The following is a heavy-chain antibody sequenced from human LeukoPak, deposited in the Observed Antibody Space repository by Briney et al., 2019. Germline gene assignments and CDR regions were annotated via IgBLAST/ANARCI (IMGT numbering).Heavy chain of an antibody. CDR1: GFSLSTTGVG. CDR3: AHRRSGYNWNHGDFDY. Sequence: SGPTLVKPTPTLTLTCSFSGFSLSTTGVGVGWIRQSPGKALEWLSLIYWDDDKRYNPSLKTRLTIVKDTSNNHVVLLMTNMDPVDTATYYCAHRRSGYNWNHGDFDYWGQGNPVTVSS. CDR2: IYWDDDK. V-gene: IGHV2-5*02. D-gene: IGHD1-14*01. J-gene: IGHJ4*02.